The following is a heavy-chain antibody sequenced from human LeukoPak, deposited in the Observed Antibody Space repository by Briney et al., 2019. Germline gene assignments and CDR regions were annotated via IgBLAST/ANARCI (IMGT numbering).Heavy chain of an antibody. V-gene: IGHV4-34*01. J-gene: IGHJ4*02. D-gene: IGHD3-10*01. Sequence: SETLSLTCAVYGGSFSGYYWSRIRQPPGRGLEWIGEIHHSGSTNYNPSLKSRVTISVGTSKNQFSLKLSSVTAADTAVYYCARALENYYGSGTYPDYWGQGTLVTVSS. CDR3: ARALENYYGSGTYPDY. CDR2: IHHSGST. CDR1: GGSFSGYY.